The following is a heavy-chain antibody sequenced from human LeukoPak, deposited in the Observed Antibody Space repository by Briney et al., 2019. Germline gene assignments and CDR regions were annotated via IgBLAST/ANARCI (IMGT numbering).Heavy chain of an antibody. Sequence: PSETLSLTCTGPGGSISSYYWSWIRQPAGKGLEWIGRIYTSGNTNYNPFLKSRVTMSLDTSKNQFSLNLRSVTAADTAVYYCARDVYSGSPEAFDIWGQGTMVTVSS. CDR1: GGSISSYY. CDR2: IYTSGNT. V-gene: IGHV4-4*07. D-gene: IGHD1-26*01. J-gene: IGHJ3*02. CDR3: ARDVYSGSPEAFDI.